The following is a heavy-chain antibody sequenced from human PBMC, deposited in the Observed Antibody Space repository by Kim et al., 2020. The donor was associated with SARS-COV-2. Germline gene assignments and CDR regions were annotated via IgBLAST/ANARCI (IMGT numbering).Heavy chain of an antibody. Sequence: ADSVKGRFTTSSDNAKNSQYLQMNSLRAEATAVYYGARELAAADYNWFDPWGQGTLVTVSS. V-gene: IGHV3-21*01. J-gene: IGHJ5*02. CDR3: ARELAAADYNWFDP. D-gene: IGHD6-13*01.